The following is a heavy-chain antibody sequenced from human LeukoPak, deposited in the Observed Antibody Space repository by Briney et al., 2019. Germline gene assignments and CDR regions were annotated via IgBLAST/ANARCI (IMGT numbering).Heavy chain of an antibody. CDR3: AKGGDHGDSERWLDP. J-gene: IGHJ5*02. CDR2: ITGSGGGT. V-gene: IGHV3-23*01. Sequence: GGSLRLSCAASRVTFSSYVMSWVREPPGERLEWGSGITGSGGGTFSADSVKGRFTISRDNCKKTLFLQMKSLRGDDTAVYYCAKGGDHGDSERWLDPWGQGTLVTVSS. CDR1: RVTFSSYV. D-gene: IGHD4-17*01.